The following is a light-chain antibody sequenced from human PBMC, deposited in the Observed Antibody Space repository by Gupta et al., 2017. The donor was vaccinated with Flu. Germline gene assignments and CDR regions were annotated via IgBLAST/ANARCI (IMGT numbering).Light chain of an antibody. CDR2: SAS. CDR1: QSINTDY. V-gene: IGKV3-20*01. J-gene: IGKJ2*01. Sequence: EIVFTQSPGTLSLSAGERATLSCRASQSINTDYLAWYQQKPGQVPRLVIHSASSRATGIPDRFSGSWSGTDFTLTISRLEPEDFAVYYCQQDNASPFNFGQGTKMEIK. CDR3: QQDNASPFN.